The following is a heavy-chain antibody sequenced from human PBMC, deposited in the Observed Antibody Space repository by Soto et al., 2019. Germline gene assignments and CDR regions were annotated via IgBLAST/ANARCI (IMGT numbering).Heavy chain of an antibody. CDR3: ARTSSGSYRIDY. CDR2: IYYSGST. D-gene: IGHD1-26*01. J-gene: IGHJ4*02. Sequence: SETLSLTCTVSGGSISSYYWSWIRQPPGKGLEWIGYIYYSGSTNYNPSLKSRVTISVDTSKNQFSLKLSSVTAADTAVYYCARTSSGSYRIDYWGPGTLVTVSS. V-gene: IGHV4-59*01. CDR1: GGSISSYY.